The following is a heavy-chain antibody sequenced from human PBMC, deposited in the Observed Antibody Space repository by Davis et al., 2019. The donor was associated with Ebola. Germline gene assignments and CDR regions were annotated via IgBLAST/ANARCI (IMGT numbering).Heavy chain of an antibody. CDR2: IRSKANSYAT. CDR1: GFTFSGSA. J-gene: IGHJ4*02. CDR3: TVTVTTLDY. V-gene: IGHV3-73*01. Sequence: GGSLTLSCAASGFTFSGSAMHWVRHASGTGLEWVGPIRSKANSYATAYAASVKGRFTISRADSKNTAYLQMNSLKTEDTAVYDCTVTVTTLDYWGQGTLVTVSS. D-gene: IGHD4-17*01.